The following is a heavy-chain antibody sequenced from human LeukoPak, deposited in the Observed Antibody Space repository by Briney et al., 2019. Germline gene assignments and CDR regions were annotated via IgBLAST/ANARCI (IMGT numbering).Heavy chain of an antibody. D-gene: IGHD2-2*01. CDR3: ARVYCSSTSCSDAFDI. J-gene: IGHJ3*02. Sequence: PSETLCLTCTVSGGSINSSSYYWGRIRQPPGKGLEWIGSIYYSGSTYYNPSLKSRVTISVDTSKNQFSLKLSSVTAADTDVYYCARVYCSSTSCSDAFDIWGQGTMVTVSS. CDR1: GGSINSSSYY. CDR2: IYYSGST. V-gene: IGHV4-39*01.